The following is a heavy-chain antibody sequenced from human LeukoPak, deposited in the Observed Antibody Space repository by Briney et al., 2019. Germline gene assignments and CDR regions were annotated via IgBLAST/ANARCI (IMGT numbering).Heavy chain of an antibody. J-gene: IGHJ4*02. Sequence: GESLKISCQGSGYSFTNYWIGWVRQMPGEGLEFMGSIYPADSDTRYSPSFQGQVTISADKSISTAYLQWRSLKSSDTAMYYCARALYYDTSGYYSDYWGQGTLVTVSS. V-gene: IGHV5-51*01. CDR2: IYPADSDT. D-gene: IGHD3-22*01. CDR1: GYSFTNYW. CDR3: ARALYYDTSGYYSDY.